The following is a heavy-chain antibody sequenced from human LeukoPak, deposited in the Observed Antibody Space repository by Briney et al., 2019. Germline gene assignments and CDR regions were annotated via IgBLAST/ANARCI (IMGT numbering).Heavy chain of an antibody. J-gene: IGHJ4*02. V-gene: IGHV3-23*01. Sequence: GGTLRLSCAASEFTFSSYGMSWVRQAPGKGLEWVSDINGSGGSTYYADSVKGRFTISRDNSKNTLYLQMNSLRAEDTAVYYCAKRIQSAMATGYWGQGTLVTVSS. CDR1: EFTFSSYG. D-gene: IGHD5-18*01. CDR3: AKRIQSAMATGY. CDR2: INGSGGST.